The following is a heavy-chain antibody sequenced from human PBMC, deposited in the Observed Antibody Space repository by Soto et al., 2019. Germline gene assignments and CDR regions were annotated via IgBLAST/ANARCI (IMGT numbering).Heavy chain of an antibody. CDR2: RNPDSGST. V-gene: IGHV1-8*02. D-gene: IGHD3-3*01. J-gene: IGHJ5*02. CDR1: GYTFTDYD. Sequence: QVQLVQSGAEIKKPGASVKVSCKASGYTFTDYDLYWVRQAPGQGLEWMGRRNPDSGSTVNGQKFQTRVSMTTNTSINTAYLELDSMPSEDTAMYYCARAKVGDYWSGYYYGGLDPWGQGTLGTVSP. CDR3: ARAKVGDYWSGYYYGGLDP.